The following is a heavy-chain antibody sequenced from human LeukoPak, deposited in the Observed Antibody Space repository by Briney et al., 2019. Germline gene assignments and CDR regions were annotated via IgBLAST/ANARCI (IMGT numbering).Heavy chain of an antibody. D-gene: IGHD2-2*01. J-gene: IGHJ4*02. Sequence: ASVKVSCKASGYTFSGYYMHWVRQAPGQGLEWMGIINPSGGSTSYAQKFQGRVTMTRDTSISTAYMELSRLRSDDTAVYYCATSRGYCSSTSCRDDYYFGYWGQGTLVTVSS. CDR2: INPSGGST. V-gene: IGHV1-46*01. CDR1: GYTFSGYY. CDR3: ATSRGYCSSTSCRDDYYFGY.